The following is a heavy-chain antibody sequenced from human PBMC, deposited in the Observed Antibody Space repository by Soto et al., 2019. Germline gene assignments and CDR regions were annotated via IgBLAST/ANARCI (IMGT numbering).Heavy chain of an antibody. V-gene: IGHV4-31*03. Sequence: TSETLSLTCPVSGGSINSGFYYWTWIRQHPGKGLEWIGYTYYSGSTYYNPSLKSRVTTSVDTSKNQFSLKLSSVTAADTAVYYCAGSGDGYNYRYYYYGMDVWGQGTTVTVSS. CDR1: GGSINSGFYY. J-gene: IGHJ6*02. CDR3: AGSGDGYNYRYYYYGMDV. CDR2: TYYSGST. D-gene: IGHD5-12*01.